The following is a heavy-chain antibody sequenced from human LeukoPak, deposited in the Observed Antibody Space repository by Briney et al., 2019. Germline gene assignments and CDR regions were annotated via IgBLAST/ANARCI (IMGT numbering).Heavy chain of an antibody. J-gene: IGHJ5*02. Sequence: GGSLRLSCAASGFTFSDYYMSWIGQAPGKGLEWVSYISSSGSTIYYADSVKGRFTISRDNAKNSLYLQMNSLRAEDTAVYYRARGMDRGYCSGGSCPRTLDPWGQGTLVTVSS. CDR3: ARGMDRGYCSGGSCPRTLDP. D-gene: IGHD2-15*01. CDR1: GFTFSDYY. V-gene: IGHV3-11*01. CDR2: ISSSGSTI.